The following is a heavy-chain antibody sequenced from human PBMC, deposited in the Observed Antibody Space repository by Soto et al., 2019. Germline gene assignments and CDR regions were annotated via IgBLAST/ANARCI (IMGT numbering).Heavy chain of an antibody. V-gene: IGHV3-21*01. J-gene: IGHJ6*02. CDR2: ISGGGRDI. CDR3: ATSLAVQLGYYGMDV. Sequence: PVGSLRLSCAASGFTFSSYSLNWVRQAPGKGLEWVSSISGGGRDIKYGDSVKGRFIISRDNAMDSLRLQMYSLRADDTAIYFCATSLAVQLGYYGMDVWGPGTTVTVSS. CDR1: GFTFSSYS. D-gene: IGHD6-6*01.